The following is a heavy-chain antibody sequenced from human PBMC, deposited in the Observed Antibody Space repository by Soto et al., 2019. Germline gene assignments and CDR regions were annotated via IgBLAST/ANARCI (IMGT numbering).Heavy chain of an antibody. J-gene: IGHJ4*02. CDR1: GFDFNRFT. Sequence: EVQLVQSGGRVVPPGGSLRISCAASGFDFNRFTMHWVRQTPERGLEWVSYIRGDGTDIRYADSVRGRFTISRDNTKNSLYLQMYSLTTEDTALYYCAKERDCGGVCFYFDFWGQGVLVTVSS. CDR3: AKERDCGGVCFYFDF. V-gene: IGHV3-43*01. D-gene: IGHD2-21*01. CDR2: IRGDGTDI.